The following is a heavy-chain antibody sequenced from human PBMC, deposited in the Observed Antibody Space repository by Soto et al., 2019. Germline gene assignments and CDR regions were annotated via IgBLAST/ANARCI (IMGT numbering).Heavy chain of an antibody. V-gene: IGHV3-15*01. CDR3: TTHPTITIFGVVIIRNWFDP. CDR1: GFTFSNAW. J-gene: IGHJ5*02. D-gene: IGHD3-3*01. Sequence: LRLSCATSGFTFSNAWMSWVRQAPGKGLEWVGRIKSKTDGGTTDYAAPVKGRFTISRDDSKNTLYLQMNSLKTEDTAVYYCTTHPTITIFGVVIIRNWFDPWGQGTLVTVSS. CDR2: IKSKTDGGTT.